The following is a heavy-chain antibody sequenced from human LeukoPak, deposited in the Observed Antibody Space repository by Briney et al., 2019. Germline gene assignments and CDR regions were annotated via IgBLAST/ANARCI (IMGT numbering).Heavy chain of an antibody. CDR2: INHSGST. D-gene: IGHD3-3*01. CDR1: GGSFSGYY. V-gene: IGHV4-34*01. Sequence: SETLSLTCAVYGGSFSGYYWSWIRQPPGKGLEWIGEINHSGSTNYNPSLKSRVTISVDTSKNQFSLKLSSVTAADTAVYYCARDFRITVFGVVEGAHFDYWGQGTQVTVSS. CDR3: ARDFRITVFGVVEGAHFDY. J-gene: IGHJ4*02.